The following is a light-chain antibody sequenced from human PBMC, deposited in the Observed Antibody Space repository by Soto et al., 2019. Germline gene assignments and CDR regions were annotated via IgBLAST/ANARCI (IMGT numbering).Light chain of an antibody. CDR2: AAS. CDR3: QQTYSSSWT. V-gene: IGKV1-39*01. J-gene: IGKJ1*01. CDR1: QSISSS. Sequence: DIQMTQSPSSLSASVGDRVTITCRASQSISSSLNWYQQKPGKAPKFLIYAASSLQSGVPSRFSGSGSGTDSSLTISSLQPEDFAAYYCQQTYSSSWTFGHGTKVEI.